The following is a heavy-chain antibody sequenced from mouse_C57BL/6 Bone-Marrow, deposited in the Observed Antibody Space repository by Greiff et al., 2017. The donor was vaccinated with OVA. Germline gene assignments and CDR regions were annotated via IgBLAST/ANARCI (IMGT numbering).Heavy chain of an antibody. J-gene: IGHJ4*01. Sequence: QVQLKQSGAELVRPGTSVKVSCKASGYAFTNYLIEWVKQRPGQGLEWIGVINPGSGGTNYNEKFKGKATLTADKSSSTAYMQLSSLTSEDSAVYFCARKGDYYGSRYYAMDYWGQGTSVTVSS. D-gene: IGHD1-1*01. CDR2: INPGSGGT. V-gene: IGHV1-54*01. CDR3: ARKGDYYGSRYYAMDY. CDR1: GYAFTNYL.